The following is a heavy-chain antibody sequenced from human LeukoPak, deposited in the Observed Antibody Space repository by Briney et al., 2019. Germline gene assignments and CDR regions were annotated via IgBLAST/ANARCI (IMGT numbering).Heavy chain of an antibody. CDR2: VSGSGGST. D-gene: IGHD5-24*01. J-gene: IGHJ3*02. V-gene: IGHV3-23*01. CDR1: GFTFSSYA. CDR3: AKDIVAAMATITGDAFDI. Sequence: PGGSLRLSCAASGFTFSSYAMSWVRQAPGKGLEWVSAVSGSGGSTYYADSVKGRFTISRDNSKNTLYLQMNSLRAEDTAVCYCAKDIVAAMATITGDAFDIWGQGTMVTVSS.